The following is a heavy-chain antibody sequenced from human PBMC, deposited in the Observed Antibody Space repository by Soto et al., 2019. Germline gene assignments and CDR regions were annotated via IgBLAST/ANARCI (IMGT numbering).Heavy chain of an antibody. J-gene: IGHJ5*02. V-gene: IGHV1-58*02. CDR1: GFTFTSSA. Sequence: QMQLVQSGPEVKKPGTSVKVSCKASGFTFTSSAMQWVRQARGQRLEWIGWIVVGSGNTNYAQKFQERVTITRDMSTSTAYMELSSLRSEDTAVYYCAAAREGLRYFDWLFSFDPWGQGTLVTVSS. CDR2: IVVGSGNT. CDR3: AAAREGLRYFDWLFSFDP. D-gene: IGHD3-9*01.